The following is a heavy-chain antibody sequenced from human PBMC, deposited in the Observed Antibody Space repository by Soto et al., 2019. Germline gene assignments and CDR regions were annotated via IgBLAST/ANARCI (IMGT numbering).Heavy chain of an antibody. J-gene: IGHJ4*02. CDR1: GFTFSSYG. V-gene: IGHV3-30*18. CDR2: ISYDGSNK. Sequence: QVQLVESGGGVVQPGRSLRLSCAASGFTFSSYGMHWVRQAPGKGLEWVAVISYDGSNKYYADSVKGRFTISRDNSKNTLYMQMKGLRGEDRAVYYWAKVHGGWGFDYWGQGPLVTVSS. D-gene: IGHD1-26*01. CDR3: AKVHGGWGFDY.